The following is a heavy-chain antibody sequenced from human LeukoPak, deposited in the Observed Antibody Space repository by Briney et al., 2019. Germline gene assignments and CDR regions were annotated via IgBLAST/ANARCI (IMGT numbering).Heavy chain of an antibody. CDR2: IIPIFGTA. CDR3: ARVAGGYDYEYYFDY. V-gene: IGHV1-69*05. D-gene: IGHD5-12*01. CDR1: GGTFSSYA. Sequence: GASVKVSCKASGGTFSSYAISWVRQAPGQGLEWMGGIIPIFGTANYAQKFQGRVTMTTDTSTSTAYMELRSLRSDDTAVYYCARVAGGYDYEYYFDYWGQGTLVTVSS. J-gene: IGHJ4*02.